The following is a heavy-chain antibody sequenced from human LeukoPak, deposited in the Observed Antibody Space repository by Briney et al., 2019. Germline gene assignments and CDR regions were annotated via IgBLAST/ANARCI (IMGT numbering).Heavy chain of an antibody. D-gene: IGHD6-19*01. CDR3: ARAVAVDY. CDR2: ISVSSSTI. CDR1: GFTFSTYS. V-gene: IGHV3-48*04. Sequence: GGSLRLSCAASGFTFSTYSMNWVRRAPGKGLEWVSYISVSSSTIYYADSVKGRFTISRDNAKNSLYLQMNSLRAEDTAVYYCARAVAVDYWGQGTLVTVSS. J-gene: IGHJ4*02.